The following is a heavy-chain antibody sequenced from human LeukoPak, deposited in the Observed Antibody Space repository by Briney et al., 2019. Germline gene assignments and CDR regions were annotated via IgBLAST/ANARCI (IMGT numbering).Heavy chain of an antibody. V-gene: IGHV3-21*01. CDR1: GFTFSSYS. Sequence: SGGSLRLSCAASGFTFSSYSMNWVRQAPGKGLEWVSSISSSSSYIYYADSVKGRFTISRDNAKNSLYLQMNSLRAEDTAVYYCAREVGGWFGELGPTQSLFDIWGQGTMVTVSS. CDR3: AREVGGWFGELGPTQSLFDI. D-gene: IGHD3-10*01. J-gene: IGHJ3*02. CDR2: ISSSSSYI.